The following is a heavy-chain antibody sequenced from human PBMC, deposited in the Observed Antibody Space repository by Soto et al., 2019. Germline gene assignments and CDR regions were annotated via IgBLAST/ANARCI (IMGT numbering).Heavy chain of an antibody. CDR2: ISAYNGNT. D-gene: IGHD3-10*01. CDR3: ARARLLVLGLAL. J-gene: IGHJ4*02. CDR1: GYTFTGDG. Sequence: ASVKVCCEASGYTFTGDGISWVRQAPGQGLEWMGWISAYNGNTNYAQKLQGRVTMTTDTSTSTAYMELRSLRSDDTAVYYCARARLLVLGLALWGQGTLVTVSS. V-gene: IGHV1-18*01.